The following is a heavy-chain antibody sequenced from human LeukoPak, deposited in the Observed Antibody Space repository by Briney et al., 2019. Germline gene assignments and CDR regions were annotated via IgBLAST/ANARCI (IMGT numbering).Heavy chain of an antibody. CDR3: TKGRSNHY. D-gene: IGHD4-11*01. V-gene: IGHV3-7*01. CDR1: EFSFSDCW. CDR2: INQVGSET. J-gene: IGHJ4*02. Sequence: GVSLRLSCAASEFSFSDCWMGWFRQAPGKGLEWVANINQVGSETYCVDSVKGRFTISRDNAKKSLFLQMNSLRAADTAVYYCTKGRSNHYWGQGTLVTVST.